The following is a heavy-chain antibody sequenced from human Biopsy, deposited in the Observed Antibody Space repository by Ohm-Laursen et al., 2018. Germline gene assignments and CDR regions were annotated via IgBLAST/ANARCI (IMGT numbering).Heavy chain of an antibody. CDR2: ISYTRDT. CDR1: GDSISSDF. CDR3: ARSNGYGDYRFDD. Sequence: SETLSLTCTVSGDSISSDFWSWIRQTPGKGLEWIGYISYTRDTNYNPSLESRITISLETSKNQFSLMLSSVTAADTAVYYCARSNGYGDYRFDDWGQGTLVTVAS. D-gene: IGHD4-11*01. V-gene: IGHV4-59*01. J-gene: IGHJ4*02.